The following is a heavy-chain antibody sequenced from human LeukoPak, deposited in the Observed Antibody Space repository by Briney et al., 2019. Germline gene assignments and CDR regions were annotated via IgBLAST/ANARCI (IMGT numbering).Heavy chain of an antibody. CDR3: AKDSRAARPSYYYYYYMDV. CDR2: ISWDGGST. CDR1: GFTFDDYA. J-gene: IGHJ6*03. V-gene: IGHV3-43D*03. Sequence: GGSLRLSCAASGFTFDDYAMHWVRQAPGKGLEWVSLISWDGGSTYYADSVKGRFTISRDNSKNSLYLQMNSLRAEDTALYYCAKDSRAARPSYYYYYYMDVWGKGTTVTVSS. D-gene: IGHD6-6*01.